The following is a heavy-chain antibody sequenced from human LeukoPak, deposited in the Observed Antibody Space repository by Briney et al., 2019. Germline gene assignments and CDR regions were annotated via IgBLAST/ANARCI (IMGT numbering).Heavy chain of an antibody. CDR1: GFTFSSYE. D-gene: IGHD1-26*01. CDR2: ISSSGRTM. CDR3: ASDNYSGSRYFDH. Sequence: GGSLRLSCAASGFTFSSYEMNWVRQAPGKGLEWVSYISSSGRTMYYADSVKGRFTVSRDNAKNSLYLQMNSLRAEDTAIYYCASDNYSGSRYFDHWGQGTLVTASS. J-gene: IGHJ4*02. V-gene: IGHV3-48*03.